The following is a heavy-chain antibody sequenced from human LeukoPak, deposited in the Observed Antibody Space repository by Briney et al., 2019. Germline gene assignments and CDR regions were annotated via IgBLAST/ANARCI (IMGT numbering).Heavy chain of an antibody. J-gene: IGHJ4*02. V-gene: IGHV3-23*01. CDR2: ISAGGGGT. Sequence: PGGSLRLSCVASAFTFSSYAVSWVRQAPGKGLEWVSGISAGGGGTYYADSVKGRFTISRDNSQNTLFLQMNSLRAEDTAVYYCANSHRWLRVINYWGQGTLVTVSS. D-gene: IGHD5-18*01. CDR1: AFTFSSYA. CDR3: ANSHRWLRVINY.